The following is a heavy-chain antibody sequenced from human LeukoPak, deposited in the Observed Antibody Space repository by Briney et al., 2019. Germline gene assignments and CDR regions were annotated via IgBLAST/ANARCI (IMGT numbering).Heavy chain of an antibody. CDR2: ISSSSYI. CDR3: ASFVEEDFHYFDY. V-gene: IGHV3-21*01. CDR1: GFTFSSYS. D-gene: IGHD3-3*01. Sequence: PGGSLRLSCTASGFTFSSYSMNWVRQAPGKGLEWVSSISSSSYIYYADSVKGRFTISRDNAKNSLYLQMNSLRAEDTAVYYCASFVEEDFHYFDYWGQGTLVTVSS. J-gene: IGHJ4*02.